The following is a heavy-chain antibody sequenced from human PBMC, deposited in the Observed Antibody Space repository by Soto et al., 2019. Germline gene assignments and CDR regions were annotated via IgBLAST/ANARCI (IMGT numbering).Heavy chain of an antibody. CDR3: SRSPAVGVRGAY. Sequence: EVQLVESVGGLVNPGWSLRLSCTGSGVPFRDDNINWVRQAPGKGLEWVSSITVGSSHIYQPNSMKGRFTIARYDAKTSVYMQLDCMRDEDKALYYWSRSPAVGVRGAYGGQGPRVT. V-gene: IGHV3-21*01. D-gene: IGHD3-16*01. J-gene: IGHJ4*02. CDR1: GVPFRDDN. CDR2: ITVGSSHI.